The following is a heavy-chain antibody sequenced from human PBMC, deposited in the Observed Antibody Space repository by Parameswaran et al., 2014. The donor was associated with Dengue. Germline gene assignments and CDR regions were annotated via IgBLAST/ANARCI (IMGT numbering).Heavy chain of an antibody. Sequence: GLEWLSFISRSGDNINYADSVKGRFTISRDNAKNALYLQMNSLRVEDTAVYFCARDGMTAARPRYYYHGMDVWGQGTTVTVSS. CDR2: ISRSGDNI. J-gene: IGHJ6*02. V-gene: IGHV3-21*01. CDR3: ARDGMTAARPRYYYHGMDV. D-gene: IGHD6-6*01.